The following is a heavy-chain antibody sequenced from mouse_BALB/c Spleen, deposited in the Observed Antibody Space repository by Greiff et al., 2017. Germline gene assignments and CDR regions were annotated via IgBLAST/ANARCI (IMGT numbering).Heavy chain of an antibody. CDR2: ISSGGSYT. V-gene: IGHV5-6*01. CDR1: GFTFSSYG. D-gene: IGHD1-2*01. CDR3: ARHGATATFDY. Sequence: EVHLVESGGDLVKPGGSLKLSCAASGFTFSSYGMSWVRQTPDKRLEWVATISSGGSYTYYPDSVKGRFTISRDNAKNTLYLQMSSLKSEDTAMYYCARHGATATFDYWGQGTTLTVSS. J-gene: IGHJ2*01.